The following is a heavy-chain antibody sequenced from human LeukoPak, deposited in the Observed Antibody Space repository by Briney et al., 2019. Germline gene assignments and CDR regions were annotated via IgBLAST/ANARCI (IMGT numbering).Heavy chain of an antibody. CDR2: ISSGSSAI. D-gene: IGHD3-10*01. CDR1: GFTFSSYS. J-gene: IGHJ5*01. V-gene: IGHV3-48*02. CDR3: ARAYYYGSGTFDC. Sequence: GGSLRLSCAASGFTFSSYSMNWVRQAPGKGLEWVSYISSGSSAIYYADSVKGRFTISRDNAKNSLYLQMNSLRDEDTAVYYCARAYYYGSGTFDCWGQGTLVTVSS.